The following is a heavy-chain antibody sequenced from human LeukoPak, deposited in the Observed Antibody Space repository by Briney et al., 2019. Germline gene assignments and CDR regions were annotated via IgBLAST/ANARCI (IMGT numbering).Heavy chain of an antibody. CDR2: IYYSGST. CDR1: GGSISSYY. CDR3: ARESYYDYVWGSYRYTVFDY. J-gene: IGHJ4*02. Sequence: PSETLSLTCTVSGGSISSYYWSWIRQPPGKGLEWIGSIYYSGSTYYNPSLKSRVTISVDTSKNQFSLKLSSVTAADTAVYYCARESYYDYVWGSYRYTVFDYWGQGTLVTVSS. D-gene: IGHD3-16*02. V-gene: IGHV4-59*05.